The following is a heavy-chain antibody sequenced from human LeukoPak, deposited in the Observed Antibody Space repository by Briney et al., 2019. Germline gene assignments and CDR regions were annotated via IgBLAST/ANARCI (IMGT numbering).Heavy chain of an antibody. CDR1: GFTFDDYA. CDR3: ARSYSPEYFDL. CDR2: ISWNSGSI. Sequence: PGGSLRLSCAASGFTFDDYAMHWVRQAPGKGLEWVSGISWNSGSIGYADSVKGRFTISRDNSENTLYLQMNSLRAEDTAVYYCARSYSPEYFDLWGRGTLVTVSS. V-gene: IGHV3-9*01. D-gene: IGHD3-10*01. J-gene: IGHJ2*01.